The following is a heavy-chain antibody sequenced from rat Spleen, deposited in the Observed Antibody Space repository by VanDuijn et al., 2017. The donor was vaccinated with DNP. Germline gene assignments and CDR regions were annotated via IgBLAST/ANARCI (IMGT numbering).Heavy chain of an antibody. V-gene: IGHV5-22*01. D-gene: IGHD1-11*01. CDR3: ARHGRRVFDY. CDR2: ISYFGDNT. Sequence: EVRLMESGGGLVQPGRSLKLSCAASGFTFSDYYMAWVRQAPTKGLELVAYISYFGDNTYSGDSVKGRFTISRDNAKSTLYLQMNSLRSEDMATYYCARHGRRVFDYWGQGVMVTVSS. J-gene: IGHJ2*01. CDR1: GFTFSDYY.